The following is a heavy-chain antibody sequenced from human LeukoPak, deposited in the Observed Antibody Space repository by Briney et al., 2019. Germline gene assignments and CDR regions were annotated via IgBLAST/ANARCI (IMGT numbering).Heavy chain of an antibody. V-gene: IGHV3-15*01. CDR2: IKSKTNGEKT. J-gene: IGHJ4*02. CDR3: TAERGSYCGY. CDR1: GFTFINAW. Sequence: AWGSLRLSCAASGFTFINAWMSWIRQAPGKGLEWIGRIKSKTNGEKTDYAAPVKGRFTISKDDSKRTLYLQMNSLNIEDTAVYFCTAERGSYCGYWGQGTLVTVSS. D-gene: IGHD1-26*01.